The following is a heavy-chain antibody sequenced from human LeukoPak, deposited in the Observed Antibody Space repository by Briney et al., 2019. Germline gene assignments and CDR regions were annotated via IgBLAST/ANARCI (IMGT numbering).Heavy chain of an antibody. V-gene: IGHV3-48*01. D-gene: IGHD2-15*01. CDR3: AKAVRWWYFDY. Sequence: GGSLRLSCAASGFTFSSYSMNWVRQAPGKGLEWVSYVSSSSSTIYYADSVKGRFTISRDNAKNSLYLQMNSLRAEDTALYYCAKAVRWWYFDYWGQGTLVTVSS. CDR2: VSSSSSTI. J-gene: IGHJ4*02. CDR1: GFTFSSYS.